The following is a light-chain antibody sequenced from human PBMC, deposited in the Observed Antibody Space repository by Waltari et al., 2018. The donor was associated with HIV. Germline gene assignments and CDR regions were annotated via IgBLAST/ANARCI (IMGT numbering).Light chain of an antibody. V-gene: IGLV3-21*02. J-gene: IGLJ2*01. CDR3: QVWDSSSDHPVV. Sequence: SYVLTPAPSVSVAPGQTARITCGGNNIGRKSVHWYQQQTGQAPVLVVYEDSDRPSGIPERFSGSNSGNTATLTITRVEAGDEADYYCQVWDSSSDHPVVFGGGTELTVL. CDR1: NIGRKS. CDR2: EDS.